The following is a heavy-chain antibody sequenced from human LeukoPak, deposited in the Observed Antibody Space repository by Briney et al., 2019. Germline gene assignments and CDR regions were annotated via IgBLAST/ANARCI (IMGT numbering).Heavy chain of an antibody. J-gene: IGHJ6*03. V-gene: IGHV1-46*01. CDR3: AREAAAGNGYYYYMDV. CDR1: GYTFTNNA. D-gene: IGHD6-13*01. CDR2: INPSGGST. Sequence: ASVKVSCKASGYTFTNNAMHWVRQAPGQGLEWMGIINPSGGSTSYAQKFQGRVTMTRDMSTSTVYMELSSLRSEDTAVYYCAREAAAGNGYYYYMDVWGKGTTVTVSS.